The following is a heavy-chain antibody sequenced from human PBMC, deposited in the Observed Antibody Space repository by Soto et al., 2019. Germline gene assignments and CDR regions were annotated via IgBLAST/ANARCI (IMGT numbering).Heavy chain of an antibody. CDR1: GGSISSYY. Sequence: PSETVSLTCIGSGGSISSYYWTWIRQPPGKGLEWIGYIHYSGSTNYNPSLKSRVTISVDTSKNQFSLKLSSVTAADTAVYYCARTMVRGVPGLDYWGQGTLVTVS. CDR2: IHYSGST. J-gene: IGHJ4*02. CDR3: ARTMVRGVPGLDY. V-gene: IGHV4-59*08. D-gene: IGHD3-10*01.